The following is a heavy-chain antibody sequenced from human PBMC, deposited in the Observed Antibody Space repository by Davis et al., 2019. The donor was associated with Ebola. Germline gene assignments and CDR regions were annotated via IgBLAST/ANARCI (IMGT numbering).Heavy chain of an antibody. CDR1: GFTVSTYY. D-gene: IGHD2-15*01. J-gene: IGHJ3*02. V-gene: IGHV3-66*01. Sequence: GGSLRPSCAASGFTVSTYYMGWVRQAPGKGLEWVSVINSGSSTYYADSVKGRFTISRDNSKNTLYLQMNSLRVEDTAVYYCASSVATPGAFDIWGQGTMVTVSS. CDR2: INSGSST. CDR3: ASSVATPGAFDI.